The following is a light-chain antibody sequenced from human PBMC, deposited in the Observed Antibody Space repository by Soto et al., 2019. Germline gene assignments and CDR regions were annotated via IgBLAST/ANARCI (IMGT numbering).Light chain of an antibody. J-gene: IGKJ3*01. CDR3: QHYGT. Sequence: EIVLPQSPGTLSLSPGERATLSCRASQSVGSNLAWYQQKPGQAPRLLIYGASSRATGIPDRFSGSGSGTDFTLTVSRLEPEDFAVYFCQHYGTFGPGTKVDIK. V-gene: IGKV3-20*01. CDR2: GAS. CDR1: QSVGSN.